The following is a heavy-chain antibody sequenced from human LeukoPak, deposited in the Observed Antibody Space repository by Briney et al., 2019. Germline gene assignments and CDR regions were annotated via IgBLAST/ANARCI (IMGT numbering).Heavy chain of an antibody. V-gene: IGHV3-48*03. J-gene: IGHJ4*02. CDR2: NGSSGTTI. D-gene: IGHD6-19*01. CDR1: GFPFSIYE. Sequence: GGSLRLSGAVSGFPFSIYEMNWVRQAPGKGLEWVSNNGSSGTTIYYADSVKGRFSISRDNAKNSLYLQMNSLRVEDTAVYYCALLAVASDFDYWGQGALVTVSS. CDR3: ALLAVASDFDY.